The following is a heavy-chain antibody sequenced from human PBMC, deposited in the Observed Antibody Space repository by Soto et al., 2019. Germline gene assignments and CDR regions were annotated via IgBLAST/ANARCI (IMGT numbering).Heavy chain of an antibody. Sequence: GASVKVSCKASGGTFSSYAISWVRHAPGHGLEWMGGIIPIFGTADYAQKFQGRVTITADESTSTGNMELSSLRSEDTAVYYCASHSDSSGYYYRGLDYWGQGTLVTVSS. J-gene: IGHJ4*02. CDR3: ASHSDSSGYYYRGLDY. CDR2: IIPIFGTA. D-gene: IGHD3-22*01. V-gene: IGHV1-69*13. CDR1: GGTFSSYA.